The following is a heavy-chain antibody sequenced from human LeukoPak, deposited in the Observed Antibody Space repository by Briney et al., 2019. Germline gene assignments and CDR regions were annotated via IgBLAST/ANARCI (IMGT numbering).Heavy chain of an antibody. D-gene: IGHD3-22*01. V-gene: IGHV3-30-3*01. CDR3: ARSSKYYYDSSGYLDY. CDR1: GFTFSSYA. CDR2: ISYDGSNK. Sequence: GRSLRLSCTASGFTFSSYAMHWVRQAPGKGLEWVAVISYDGSNKYYADSVKGRFTISRDNSKNTLYLQMNSLRAEDTAVYYCARSSKYYYDSSGYLDYWGQGTLVTVSS. J-gene: IGHJ4*02.